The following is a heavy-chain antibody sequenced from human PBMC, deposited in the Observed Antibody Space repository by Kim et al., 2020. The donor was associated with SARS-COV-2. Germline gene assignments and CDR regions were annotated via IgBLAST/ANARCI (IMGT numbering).Heavy chain of an antibody. CDR1: GFTFSSYW. D-gene: IGHD3-3*01. V-gene: IGHV3-7*01. J-gene: IGHJ3*02. CDR2: IKQDGSEK. Sequence: GGSLRLSCAASGFTFSSYWMSWVRQAPGKGLEWVANIKQDGSEKYYVDSVKGRFTISRDNAKNSLYLQMNSLRAEDTAVYYCARDSLFSGGGDAFDIWGQGTMVTVSS. CDR3: ARDSLFSGGGDAFDI.